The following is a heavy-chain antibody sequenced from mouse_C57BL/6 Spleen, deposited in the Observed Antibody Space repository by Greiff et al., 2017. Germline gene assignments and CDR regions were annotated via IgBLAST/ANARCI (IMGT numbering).Heavy chain of an antibody. D-gene: IGHD1-1*01. CDR2: IDPSDCYT. CDR3: ARRRVLRSSYAMDY. V-gene: IGHV1-69*01. CDR1: GYTFTSYW. J-gene: IGHJ4*01. Sequence: VQLQQPGAELVMPGASVKLSCKASGYTFTSYWMHWVKQRPGQGLEWIGEIDPSDCYTNYNQKFKGKSTLTVDKSSSTAYMQLSSLTSEDSAVYYCARRRVLRSSYAMDYWGQGTSVTVSS.